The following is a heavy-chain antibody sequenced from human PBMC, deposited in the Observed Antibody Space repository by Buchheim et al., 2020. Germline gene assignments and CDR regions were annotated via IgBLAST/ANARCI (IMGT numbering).Heavy chain of an antibody. CDR3: ARAYAGYSGDIDY. J-gene: IGHJ4*02. Sequence: EVQLVESGGGLVQPGGSLRLSCAASGFTFSSYWMHWVRQAPGKGLVWFSRINIDGISTTYADSVRGGSPISRDNAKNTLYLQMNSLRAEDTAVYYCARAYAGYSGDIDYWGQGTL. CDR1: GFTFSSYW. V-gene: IGHV3-74*01. D-gene: IGHD6-19*01. CDR2: INIDGIST.